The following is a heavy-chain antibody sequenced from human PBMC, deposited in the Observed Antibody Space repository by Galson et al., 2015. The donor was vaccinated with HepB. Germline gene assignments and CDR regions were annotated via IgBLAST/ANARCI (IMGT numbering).Heavy chain of an antibody. V-gene: IGHV3-23*01. J-gene: IGHJ4*02. CDR3: AKDPYTVFGVVSPFDD. CDR2: ISGSGDDT. CDR1: GFTFSNYA. D-gene: IGHD3-3*01. Sequence: SLRLSCAASGFTFSNYAMSWVRQAPGKGLEWVSAISGSGDDTYFADSVKGRFTISRDNSKNSLYLQMNSLRAEDTAVYYCAKDPYTVFGVVSPFDDWGQGTLVTVSS.